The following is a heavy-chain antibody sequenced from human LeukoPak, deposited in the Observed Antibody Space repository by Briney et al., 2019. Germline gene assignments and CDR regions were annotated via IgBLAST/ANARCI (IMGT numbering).Heavy chain of an antibody. CDR1: SGSISSSNYY. D-gene: IGHD2-15*01. CDR2: ISTIGST. CDR3: ARDGCGGSCIHYYYYMDV. J-gene: IGHJ6*03. V-gene: IGHV4-61*02. Sequence: SETLSLTCTVSSGSISSSNYYWSWIRQPAGKGLEWIGRISTIGSTNYNPSLNSRVTISIDTSKNQFSLKLSSVTAADTAVYYCARDGCGGSCIHYYYYMDVWGKGTTVTISS.